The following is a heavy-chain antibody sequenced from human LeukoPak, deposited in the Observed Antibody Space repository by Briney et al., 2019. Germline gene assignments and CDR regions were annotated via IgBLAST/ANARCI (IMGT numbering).Heavy chain of an antibody. V-gene: IGHV4-59*12. J-gene: IGHJ4*02. D-gene: IGHD3-10*01. CDR1: GGSISSYY. Sequence: KSSETLSLTCTVSGGSISSYYWSWIRQPPGKGLEWIGYIYYSGSTNYNPSLKSRVTMSVDTSKNQFSLRLSSVTAADTAVYYCARDYSSGSYYGYADYWGQGTLVTVSS. CDR3: ARDYSSGSYYGYADY. CDR2: IYYSGST.